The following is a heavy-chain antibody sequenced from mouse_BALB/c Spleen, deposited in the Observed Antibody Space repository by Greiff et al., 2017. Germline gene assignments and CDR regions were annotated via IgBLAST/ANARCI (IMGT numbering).Heavy chain of an antibody. V-gene: IGHV5-9-4*01. CDR1: GFTFSSYA. D-gene: IGHD6-2*01. Sequence: DVMLVESGGGLVKPGGSLKLSCAASGFTFSSYAMSWVRQSPEKRLEWVAEISSGGSYTYYPDTVTGRFTISRDNAKNTLYLEMSSLRSEDTAMYYCARWSSSLFDYWGQGTTLTVSS. CDR3: ARWSSSLFDY. J-gene: IGHJ2*01. CDR2: ISSGGSYT.